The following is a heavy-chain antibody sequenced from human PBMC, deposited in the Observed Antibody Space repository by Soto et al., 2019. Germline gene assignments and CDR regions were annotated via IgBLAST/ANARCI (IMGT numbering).Heavy chain of an antibody. J-gene: IGHJ5*02. CDR2: IFSSGST. V-gene: IGHV4-4*07. Sequence: SETLSLTCTVSGGYITDYAGVWIRQPAGKGLEWIGRIFSSGSTNYNPSPKGRITMSLDKSKNQFSLKLNSATATDTAVYFCARDQGVVVTSDTWFDPWGRGNPVTVSS. CDR1: GGYITDYA. CDR3: ARDQGVVVTSDTWFDP. D-gene: IGHD2-21*02.